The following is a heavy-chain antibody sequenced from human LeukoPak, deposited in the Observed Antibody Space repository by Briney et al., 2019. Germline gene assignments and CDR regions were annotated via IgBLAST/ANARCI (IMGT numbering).Heavy chain of an antibody. CDR1: GYTFSDYY. CDR3: ARGYCSGGSCYHFES. Sequence: ASVKVSCKTSGYTFSDYYIHWVRQAPGLGLDWMGWINPNTGDTKYAQHFQGRVTMTRDTSITTAYMELSRLTSDDTAVYYCARGYCSGGSCYHFESWGQGTLVTVSS. D-gene: IGHD2-15*01. CDR2: INPNTGDT. J-gene: IGHJ4*02. V-gene: IGHV1-2*02.